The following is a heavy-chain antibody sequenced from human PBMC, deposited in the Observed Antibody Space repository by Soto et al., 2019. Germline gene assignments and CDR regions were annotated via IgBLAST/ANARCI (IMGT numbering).Heavy chain of an antibody. D-gene: IGHD3-22*01. J-gene: IGHJ6*02. CDR1: GGSISRSSYC. CDR3: ARRLYYDSSGFEGGGMDV. V-gene: IGHV4-39*01. Sequence: SETLSLTCTVSGGSISRSSYCRGWIRQPPGKGLEWIGSIYYSGSTYYNPSLKSRVTISVDTSKNQFSLKLSSVTAADTAVYYCARRLYYDSSGFEGGGMDVWGQGTTVTVSS. CDR2: IYYSGST.